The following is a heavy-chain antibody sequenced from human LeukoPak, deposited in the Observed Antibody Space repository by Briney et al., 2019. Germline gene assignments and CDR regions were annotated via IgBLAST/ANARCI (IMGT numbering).Heavy chain of an antibody. CDR3: ARHEGRVGATTHFDY. V-gene: IGHV4-59*08. Sequence: SETLSLTCTVSGGSISSYYWSWIRQPPGKGLEWIGYIYYSGSTNYNPSLKSRVTISVDTSKNQFSLKLSSVTAADTAVYCCARHEGRVGATTHFDYWGQGTLVTVSS. CDR1: GGSISSYY. J-gene: IGHJ4*02. D-gene: IGHD1-26*01. CDR2: IYYSGST.